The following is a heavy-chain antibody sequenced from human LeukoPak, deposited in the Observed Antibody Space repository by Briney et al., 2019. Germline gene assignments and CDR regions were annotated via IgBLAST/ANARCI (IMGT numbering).Heavy chain of an antibody. CDR1: GYTFTSYY. Sequence: ASVKVSCKASGYTFTSYYMHWVRQAPGQGLEWMGWISAYNGNTNYAQKLQGRVTMTTDTSTSTAYMELRSLRSDDTAVYYCARDGEDIVVVPAATYYYYMDVWGKGTTVTISS. J-gene: IGHJ6*03. D-gene: IGHD2-2*01. CDR2: ISAYNGNT. CDR3: ARDGEDIVVVPAATYYYYMDV. V-gene: IGHV1-18*04.